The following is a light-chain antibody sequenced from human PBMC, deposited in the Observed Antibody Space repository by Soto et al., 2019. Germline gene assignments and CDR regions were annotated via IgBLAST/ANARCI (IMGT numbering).Light chain of an antibody. CDR1: SGHSSYI. J-gene: IGLJ3*02. CDR3: ETWDSNSRV. CDR2: LEPSGSY. Sequence: QPVLTQSSSASASLGSSVKLTCTLSSGHSSYIIAWHQQQPGKAPRFLMKLEPSGSYNRGSGVPDRFSGSSSGADRYLTIFNLQLEDEADYYCETWDSNSRVFGGGTQLTVL. V-gene: IGLV4-60*02.